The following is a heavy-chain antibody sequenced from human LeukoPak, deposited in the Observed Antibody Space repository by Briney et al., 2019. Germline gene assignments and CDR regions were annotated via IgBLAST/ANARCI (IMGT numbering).Heavy chain of an antibody. CDR3: ATLGGDYSRPYYYYGMDV. D-gene: IGHD4-11*01. J-gene: IGHJ6*02. Sequence: GGSLRLSCAASGFTFSNYAMHWVRQAPGKGLEWVAVISYDGSNKYYADSVKGRFTISRDNSKNTLYLQMNSLRAEDTAVYYCATLGGDYSRPYYYYGMDVWGQGTTVTVSS. V-gene: IGHV3-30*04. CDR1: GFTFSNYA. CDR2: ISYDGSNK.